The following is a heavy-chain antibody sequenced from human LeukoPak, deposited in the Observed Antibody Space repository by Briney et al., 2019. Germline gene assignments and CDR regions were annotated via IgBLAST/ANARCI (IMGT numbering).Heavy chain of an antibody. CDR2: IWYDGSNK. V-gene: IGHV3-33*01. CDR1: GFTFSSYG. J-gene: IGHJ4*02. Sequence: PGGSLRLSCAASGFTFSSYGMHWVRQAPGKGLEGVAVIWYDGSNKYYADSVKGRFTISRDNSKNTLYLQMNSLRAEDTAVYYCARDDYGDYGDYWGQGTLVTVSS. D-gene: IGHD4-17*01. CDR3: ARDDYGDYGDY.